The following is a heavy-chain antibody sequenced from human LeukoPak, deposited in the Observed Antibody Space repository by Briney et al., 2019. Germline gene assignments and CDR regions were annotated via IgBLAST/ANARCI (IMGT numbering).Heavy chain of an antibody. CDR1: GTTLSSCE. CDR3: ARDQSLDYYYYYGMDV. J-gene: IGHJ6*04. CDR2: ISTSGTTT. V-gene: IGHV3-48*03. Sequence: GGSLRLSCAVSGTTLSSCEMNWVRQAPGKGLEWVSYISTSGTTTYYADSVKGRFTISRDNAKNSLYLQMNSLRAEDTAVYYCARDQSLDYYYYYGMDVWGKGTTVTVSS.